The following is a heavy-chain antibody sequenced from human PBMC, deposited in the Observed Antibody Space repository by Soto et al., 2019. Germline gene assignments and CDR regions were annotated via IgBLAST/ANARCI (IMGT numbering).Heavy chain of an antibody. J-gene: IGHJ4*02. Sequence: PGGSLRLSCAASGFTFSRDAMSWVRQAPGKGLEWVSTVSNNGGSTYYADSVKGRFAISRDNSENTLYLQMNSLRAEDTAVYYCAKSLTPYRHGGFDYWGQGTLVTVP. CDR1: GFTFSRDA. CDR3: AKSLTPYRHGGFDY. V-gene: IGHV3-23*01. CDR2: VSNNGGST. D-gene: IGHD4-17*01.